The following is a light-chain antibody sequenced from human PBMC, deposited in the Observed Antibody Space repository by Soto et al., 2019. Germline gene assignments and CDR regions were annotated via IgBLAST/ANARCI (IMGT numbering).Light chain of an antibody. CDR3: MQGTHWPYT. CDR2: NVS. CDR1: QSLVYTDGNTY. Sequence: DVVLTQSPLSLPVTLGQSASISCSSSQSLVYTDGNTYLNWFRQRPGQSPGRLIYNVSNRDSGVPDRFAGSGSGTNFALKISRVEAEDIGLYYCMQGTHWPYTFGQGTKLEIK. J-gene: IGKJ2*01. V-gene: IGKV2-30*01.